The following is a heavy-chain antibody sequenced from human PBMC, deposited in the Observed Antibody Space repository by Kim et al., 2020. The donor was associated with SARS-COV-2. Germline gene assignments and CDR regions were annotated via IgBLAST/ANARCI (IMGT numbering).Heavy chain of an antibody. Sequence: ASVKVSCKASGYTFTSYGISWVRQAPGQGLEWMGWISAYNGNTNYAQKLQASATMTAATTTSTHYRTLGSWRSHDTAVFYCARDQEDYALGWVYYYYYGM. J-gene: IGHJ6*01. CDR1: GYTFTSYG. D-gene: IGHD4-17*01. CDR3: ARDQEDYALGWVYYYYYGM. V-gene: IGHV1-18*01. CDR2: ISAYNGNT.